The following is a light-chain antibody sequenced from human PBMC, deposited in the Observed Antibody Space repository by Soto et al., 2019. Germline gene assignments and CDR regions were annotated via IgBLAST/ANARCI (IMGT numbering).Light chain of an antibody. CDR1: RSDVGSYNL. V-gene: IGLV2-23*01. J-gene: IGLJ2*01. CDR3: CSYAGSSNVV. Sequence: QSALTKPASVSWSPGQSITISCTETRSDVGSYNLVSWYQKHPGKAPKLMIYEGSKRPSGVSNRFSGSKSGNTASLTISGLQAEDESDYYCCSYAGSSNVVFGGGTKLTVL. CDR2: EGS.